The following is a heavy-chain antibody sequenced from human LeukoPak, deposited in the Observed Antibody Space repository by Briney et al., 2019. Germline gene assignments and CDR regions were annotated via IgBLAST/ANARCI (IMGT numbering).Heavy chain of an antibody. D-gene: IGHD3-9*01. V-gene: IGHV1-18*01. CDR2: ISAYNGNT. CDR1: GYTFTSYG. J-gene: IGHJ4*02. CDR3: ARDYYDILTGYSEFDY. Sequence: GASVKVSCKASGYTFTSYGISWVRQAPGQGLEWMGWISAYNGNTNYAQKLQGRVTMTTDTSTSTAYMELRSLRSDDTAVYYCARDYYDILTGYSEFDYWGQGTLVTVSS.